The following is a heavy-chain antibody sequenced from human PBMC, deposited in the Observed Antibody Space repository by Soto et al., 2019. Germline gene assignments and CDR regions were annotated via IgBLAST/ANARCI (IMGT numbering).Heavy chain of an antibody. Sequence: QVQLQQWGACAGLLKPSETLSLTCAASGGSFSGFYWSWIRQPPGRGLEWIGESNHNGTSNYNPALESRVTIPVDTSKDQSFLKLTSVAAADTAVYYSARAKVLTGYHVGYVDVWGRGTLVTVS. D-gene: IGHD3-9*01. V-gene: IGHV4-34*02. J-gene: IGHJ2*01. CDR3: ARAKVLTGYHVGYVDV. CDR2: SNHNGTS. CDR1: GGSFSGFY.